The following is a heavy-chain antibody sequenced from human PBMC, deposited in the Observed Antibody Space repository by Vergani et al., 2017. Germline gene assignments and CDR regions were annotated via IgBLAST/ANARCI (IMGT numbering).Heavy chain of an antibody. J-gene: IGHJ3*01. CDR1: GGSLSGYY. Sequence: QVQLQQWGPGLLKPSETLSLTCAVYGGSLSGYYWSWIRLAPGKGLEWIGEINHSGTINYNPTLKSPFNVSIDTSRDHFSLKLRSGSAADTAVYFCARRAERWETLRRDDFDVWGQGTFVTVSP. D-gene: IGHD1-26*01. CDR3: ARRAERWETLRRDDFDV. CDR2: INHSGTI. V-gene: IGHV4-34*01.